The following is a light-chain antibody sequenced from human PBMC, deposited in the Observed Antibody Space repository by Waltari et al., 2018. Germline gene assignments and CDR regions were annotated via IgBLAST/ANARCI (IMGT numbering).Light chain of an antibody. CDR3: QQSYRSLA. J-gene: IGKJ4*01. CDR1: QTIKSL. Sequence: DIQMTPSPSSLSASVGDRGPITCRASQTIKSLLNWYLHKLGQAPKLLIYAASSLHSGVPSRFSGSGSVTYFTLTISSLQPEDFATYYCQQSYRSLAFGGGTKVEIK. CDR2: AAS. V-gene: IGKV1-39*01.